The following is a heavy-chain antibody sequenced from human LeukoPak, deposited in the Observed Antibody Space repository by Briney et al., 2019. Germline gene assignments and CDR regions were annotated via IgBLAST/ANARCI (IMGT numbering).Heavy chain of an antibody. CDR1: GFTVDSNY. D-gene: IGHD6-13*01. CDR3: ARGRAAAAWDY. V-gene: IGHV3-21*01. CDR2: ISSSSSYI. Sequence: GGSLRLSCAASGFTVDSNYLSWVRQAPGKGLEWVSSISSSSSYIYYADSVKGRFTISRDNAKNSLYLQMNSLRAEDTAVYYCARGRAAAAWDYWGQGTLVTVSS. J-gene: IGHJ4*02.